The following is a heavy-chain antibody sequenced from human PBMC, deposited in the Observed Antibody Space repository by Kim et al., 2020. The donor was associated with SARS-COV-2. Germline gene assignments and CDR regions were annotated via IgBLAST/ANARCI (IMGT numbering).Heavy chain of an antibody. CDR1: GFTFETYW. Sequence: GGSLRLSCAVSGFTFETYWMTWVRQAPGKGLEWVATIKQDGSEKYYVGSVKGRFTISRDNAKNSLYLQMNGLRAEDTAVYYCARGGRPHPLYGDMDVWGQGTTVTVSS. CDR3: ARGGRPHPLYGDMDV. J-gene: IGHJ6*02. D-gene: IGHD2-2*02. V-gene: IGHV3-7*01. CDR2: IKQDGSEK.